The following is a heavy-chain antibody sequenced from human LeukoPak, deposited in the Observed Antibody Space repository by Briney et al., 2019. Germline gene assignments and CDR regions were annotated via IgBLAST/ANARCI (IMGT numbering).Heavy chain of an antibody. CDR1: GYTFTGYY. V-gene: IGHV1-2*02. CDR2: INPNSGGT. J-gene: IGHJ4*02. Sequence: ASMKVSCKASGYTFTGYYMHWMRQAPGQGLEWMGWINPNSGGTNYAQKFQGRVTVTRDTTISTAYMELSSLRSEDTAVYCCARGKYGYFDYWGQGTLVTVSS. CDR3: ARGKYGYFDY. D-gene: IGHD3-10*01.